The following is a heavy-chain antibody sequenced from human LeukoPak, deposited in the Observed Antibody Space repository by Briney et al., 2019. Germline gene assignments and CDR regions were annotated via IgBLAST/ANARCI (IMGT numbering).Heavy chain of an antibody. D-gene: IGHD4-17*01. CDR3: ARDRGYEYDYGDLGAPRDAFDI. V-gene: IGHV3-7*01. CDR2: IKQDGSEK. CDR1: GFTFSSYW. J-gene: IGHJ3*02. Sequence: GGSLRLSCAASGFTFSSYWMSWVRQAPGKGLEWVANIKQDGSEKYYVDSVKGRFTISRDNAKNSLYLQMNSLRAEDTAVYYCARDRGYEYDYGDLGAPRDAFDIWGRGTMVTVSS.